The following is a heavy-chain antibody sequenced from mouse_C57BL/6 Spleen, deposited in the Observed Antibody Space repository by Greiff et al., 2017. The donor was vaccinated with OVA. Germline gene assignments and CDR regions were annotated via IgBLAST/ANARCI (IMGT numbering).Heavy chain of an antibody. J-gene: IGHJ4*01. V-gene: IGHV3-6*01. CDR3: ATEDYYGSAMDY. D-gene: IGHD1-1*01. CDR1: GYSITSGYY. CDR2: ISYDGSN. Sequence: ESGPGLVKPSQSLSLTCSVTGYSITSGYYWNWIRQFPGNKLEWMGYISYDGSNNYNPSLKNRISITRDTSKNQFFLKLNSVTTEDTATYYCATEDYYGSAMDYWGQGTSVTVSS.